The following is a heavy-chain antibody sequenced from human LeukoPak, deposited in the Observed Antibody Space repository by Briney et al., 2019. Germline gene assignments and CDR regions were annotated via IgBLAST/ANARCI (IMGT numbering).Heavy chain of an antibody. CDR3: AKDTGDGMTGTSGAFDI. D-gene: IGHD1-20*01. CDR2: ISWNSGSI. V-gene: IGHV3-9*01. Sequence: GGSLRLSCAASGFTFDDYAMHWVRQAPGKGLEWVSGISWNSGSIGYADSVKGRFTISRDNAENSLYLQMNSLRAEDTALYYCAKDTGDGMTGTSGAFDIWGQGTMVTVSS. J-gene: IGHJ3*02. CDR1: GFTFDDYA.